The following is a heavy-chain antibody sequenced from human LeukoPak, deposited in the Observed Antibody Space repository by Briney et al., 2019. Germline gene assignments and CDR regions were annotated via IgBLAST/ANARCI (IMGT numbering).Heavy chain of an antibody. CDR3: ARGPYYYDSSGYYYKVGHNHFDY. Sequence: SETLSLTCTVSGGSISSYYWSWIRQPAGKGLEWIGRIYTSGSTNYNPSLKSRVTMSVDTSKNQFSLKLSSVTAADTAVYYCARGPYYYDSSGYYYKVGHNHFDYWGQGTLVTVSS. CDR1: GGSISSYY. D-gene: IGHD3-22*01. V-gene: IGHV4-4*07. J-gene: IGHJ4*02. CDR2: IYTSGST.